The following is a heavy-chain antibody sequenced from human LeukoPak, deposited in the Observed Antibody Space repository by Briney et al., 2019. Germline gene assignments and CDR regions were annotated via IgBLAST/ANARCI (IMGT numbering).Heavy chain of an antibody. D-gene: IGHD3-22*01. Sequence: ASVRVSCKSSGYTFTSYAISWVRQAPGQGLEWMGWVGVYNGNTNYAQMLQGRVTMTADTSTSTAYMELRSLRSDDTAVYYCARSGEGSGSAAFDIWGQGTMVTVSS. CDR3: ARSGEGSGSAAFDI. CDR1: GYTFTSYA. V-gene: IGHV1-18*01. J-gene: IGHJ3*02. CDR2: VGVYNGNT.